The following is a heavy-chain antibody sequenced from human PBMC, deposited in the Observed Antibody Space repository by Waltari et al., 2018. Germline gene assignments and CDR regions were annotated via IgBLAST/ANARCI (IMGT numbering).Heavy chain of an antibody. CDR3: ARPYGYYYFYLDV. CDR2: MSDSGSA. V-gene: IGHV4-30-4*01. Sequence: QVQLQESGPGMVKPSQTLSLGRSVPGGSGTSGNYCLTWIRQPPGKCLEWIGSMSDSGSAHYTPTRKSRVFMSLDTSENKFSLNLSAVTAADTAVYYCARPYGYYYFYLDVWGKGTTVTVSS. J-gene: IGHJ6*03. D-gene: IGHD4-17*01. CDR1: GGSGTSGNYC.